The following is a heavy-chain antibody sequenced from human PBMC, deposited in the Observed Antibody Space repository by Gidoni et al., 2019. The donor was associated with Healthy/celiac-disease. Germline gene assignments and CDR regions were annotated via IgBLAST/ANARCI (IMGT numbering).Heavy chain of an antibody. CDR1: GGSFSGYY. CDR3: ARTYYYDSSGYYEGFDY. Sequence: QVQLQQWGAGLLKPSETLSLTCAVYGGSFSGYYWSWIRQPPGKGLEWIGEINHSGSTNYNPSLKSRVTISVYTSKNQFSLKLSSVTAADTAVYYCARTYYYDSSGYYEGFDYWGQGTLVTVSS. J-gene: IGHJ4*02. D-gene: IGHD3-22*01. V-gene: IGHV4-34*01. CDR2: INHSGST.